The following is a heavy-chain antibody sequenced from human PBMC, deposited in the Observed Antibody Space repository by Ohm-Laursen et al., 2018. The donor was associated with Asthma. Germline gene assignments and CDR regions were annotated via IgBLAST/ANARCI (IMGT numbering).Heavy chain of an antibody. J-gene: IGHJ3*02. V-gene: IGHV4-59*01. D-gene: IGHD3-22*01. CDR3: GRAPGYYDSSGYSPGAFAI. CDR1: GGSISSYY. CDR2: FYYSGST. Sequence: TLSLTCTVSGGSISSYYWSWIRQPPGKGLEWIGYFYYSGSTTYNPSLKSRVTISVDTSKNQFLLKLSSVTAADTVVYYCGRAPGYYDSSGYSPGAFAIWGQGTMVTVSS.